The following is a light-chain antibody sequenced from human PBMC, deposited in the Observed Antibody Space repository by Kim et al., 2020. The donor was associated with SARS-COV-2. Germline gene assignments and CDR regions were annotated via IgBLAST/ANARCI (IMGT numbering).Light chain of an antibody. Sequence: SSELTQDPAVSVALGQTVRITCQGDSLRSYYASWYQQKPGQAPVLVIYGKNNRPSGIPDRFSSSSSGNTASLTITGAQAEDEADYYCNSRDSSGNHWVFGGGTQLT. CDR3: NSRDSSGNHWV. V-gene: IGLV3-19*01. CDR2: GKN. J-gene: IGLJ3*02. CDR1: SLRSYY.